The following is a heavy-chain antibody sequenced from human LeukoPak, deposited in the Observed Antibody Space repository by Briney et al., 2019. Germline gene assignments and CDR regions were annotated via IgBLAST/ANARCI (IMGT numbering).Heavy chain of an antibody. D-gene: IGHD5-24*01. CDR1: GGSISSYY. J-gene: IGHJ4*02. Sequence: PSETLSLTCTVSGGSISSYYWSWIRQPPGKGLEWIGYIYYSGSTNYNPSLKSRVTISVDTSKNQFSLKLSSVTAADTAVYYCARGRWLQFAPNFDYWGQGTLVTVSS. CDR2: IYYSGST. V-gene: IGHV4-59*01. CDR3: ARGRWLQFAPNFDY.